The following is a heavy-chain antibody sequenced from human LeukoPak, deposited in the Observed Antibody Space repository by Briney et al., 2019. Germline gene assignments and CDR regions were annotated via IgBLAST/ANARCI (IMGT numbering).Heavy chain of an antibody. V-gene: IGHV3-11*04. J-gene: IGHJ4*02. Sequence: GGSLRLSCAASGFTFSDYYMSWIRQAPGKGLEWVSYISSSGSTIYYADSVKGRFTISRDNAKNSLYLQMNSLRAEDTAVYYCARDLHIAAAGFPFDYWGQGTLVTVSS. D-gene: IGHD6-13*01. CDR2: ISSSGSTI. CDR1: GFTFSDYY. CDR3: ARDLHIAAAGFPFDY.